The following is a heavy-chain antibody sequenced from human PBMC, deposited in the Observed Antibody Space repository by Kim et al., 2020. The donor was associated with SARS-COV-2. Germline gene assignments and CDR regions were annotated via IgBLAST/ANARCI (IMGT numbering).Heavy chain of an antibody. Sequence: SETLSLTCTVSGGSISSYYWSWIRQPPGKGLEWIGYIYYSGSTNYNPSLKSRVTISVDTSKNQFSLKLSSVTAADTAVYYCARGFGWYGSFDYWGQGTLVTVSS. V-gene: IGHV4-59*01. CDR3: ARGFGWYGSFDY. CDR2: IYYSGST. J-gene: IGHJ4*02. D-gene: IGHD6-19*01. CDR1: GGSISSYY.